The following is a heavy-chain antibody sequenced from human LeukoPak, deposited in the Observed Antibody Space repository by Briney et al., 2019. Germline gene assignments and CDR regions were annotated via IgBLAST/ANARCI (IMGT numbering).Heavy chain of an antibody. J-gene: IGHJ4*02. Sequence: GGSLRLSCAASGFTFSSYAMHWVRQAPGKGLEWVAVISYDGSNKYYADSVKGRFTISRDNSKNTLYLQMNSLRAEDTAVYYCARDPSITMVRGVIGEYYFDYWGQGTLVTVSS. CDR2: ISYDGSNK. V-gene: IGHV3-30-3*01. CDR1: GFTFSSYA. CDR3: ARDPSITMVRGVIGEYYFDY. D-gene: IGHD3-10*01.